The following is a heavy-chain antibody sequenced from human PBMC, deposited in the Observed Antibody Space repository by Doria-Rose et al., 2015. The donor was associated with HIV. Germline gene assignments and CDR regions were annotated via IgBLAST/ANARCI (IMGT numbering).Heavy chain of an antibody. V-gene: IGHV2-26*01. J-gene: IGHJ4*02. D-gene: IGHD6-13*01. CDR2: IFSDDER. CDR1: GVSLSSPGMG. CDR3: ARIKSSRWYHKYYFDF. Sequence: QVTLKESGPVLVKPTETLTLTCTVSGVSLSSPGMGVSWIRQPPGKALEWLANIFSDDERSYITSLKSRLTIARCTSKSKVVLTMTDMDPVDTATYYCARIKSSRWYHKYYFDFWGQGTLVIVSA.